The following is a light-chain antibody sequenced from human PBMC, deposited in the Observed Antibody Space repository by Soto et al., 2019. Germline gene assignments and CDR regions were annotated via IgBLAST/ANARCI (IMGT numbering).Light chain of an antibody. CDR2: EVN. Sequence: QSVLTQPPSASGSPGQSVTISCTGTSSDVGAYNYVSWFQQHPGEAPKLIISEVNKRPSGVPNRFSGSKSGNTASLTISGLQAEDEADYYCSSHNPIGTLQIFGPGTKVTVL. V-gene: IGLV2-8*01. CDR3: SSHNPIGTLQI. CDR1: SSDVGAYNY. J-gene: IGLJ1*01.